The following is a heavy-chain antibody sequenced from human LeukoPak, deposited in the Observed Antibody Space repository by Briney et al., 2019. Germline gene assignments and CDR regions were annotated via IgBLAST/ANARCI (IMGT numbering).Heavy chain of an antibody. CDR3: ARGQHYYDSSGYPGGNWFDP. V-gene: IGHV1-46*01. D-gene: IGHD3-22*01. CDR2: INPSGGST. J-gene: IGHJ5*02. Sequence: VASVKVSCKASGYTFTSYYMHWVRQAPGQGLEWMGIINPSGGSTSYAQKFQGRVTMTRDTSTSTVYMELSSLRSEDTPVYYCARGQHYYDSSGYPGGNWFDPWGQGTLVTVSS. CDR1: GYTFTSYY.